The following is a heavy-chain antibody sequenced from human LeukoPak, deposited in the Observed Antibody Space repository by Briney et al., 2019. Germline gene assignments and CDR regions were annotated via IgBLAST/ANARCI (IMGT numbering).Heavy chain of an antibody. CDR1: GGSISSYY. CDR3: ARGSYYYDSSGYFYFDY. CDR2: IYYSGST. Sequence: SETLSLTCTGSGGSISSYYWSWIRQPPGKGLEWIGYIYYSGSTNYNPSLKSRVTISVDTSKNQFSLKLSSVTAADTAVYYCARGSYYYDSSGYFYFDYWGQGTLVTVSS. J-gene: IGHJ4*02. D-gene: IGHD3-22*01. V-gene: IGHV4-59*01.